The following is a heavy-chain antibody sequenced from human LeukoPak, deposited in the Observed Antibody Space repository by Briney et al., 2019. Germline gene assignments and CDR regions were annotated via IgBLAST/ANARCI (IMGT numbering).Heavy chain of an antibody. V-gene: IGHV3-23*01. CDR3: VRNQWVEQYWYFDL. D-gene: IGHD1/OR15-1a*01. Sequence: PGGSLRRSCAASGFTFRNYAMSWVRQAPGKGLEWVSGINGADTTTLYADSVKGRFTISRDNSKNALSLQMNSLRAEDTAVYYCVRNQWVEQYWYFDLWGRGTLVTVSS. CDR1: GFTFRNYA. J-gene: IGHJ2*01. CDR2: INGADTTT.